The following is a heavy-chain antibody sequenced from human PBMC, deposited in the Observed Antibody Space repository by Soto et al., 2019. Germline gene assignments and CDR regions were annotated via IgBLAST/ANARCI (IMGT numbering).Heavy chain of an antibody. CDR1: GFTFSSYA. V-gene: IGHV3-23*01. CDR2: ISGSGGST. Sequence: GGSLRLSCAASGFTFSSYAMNWVRQAPGKGLEWVSAISGSGGSTYHADSVKGWFTISRDKSKNTLYLQMNSLRAEDTAVYYCAKGGEMVYVMNFDYWGQGTLVTVSS. J-gene: IGHJ4*02. CDR3: AKGGEMVYVMNFDY. D-gene: IGHD2-8*01.